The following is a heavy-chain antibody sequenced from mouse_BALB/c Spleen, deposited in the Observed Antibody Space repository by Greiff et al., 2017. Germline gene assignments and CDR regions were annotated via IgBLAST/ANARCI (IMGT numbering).Heavy chain of an antibody. V-gene: IGHV5-9-4*01. CDR2: ISSGGSYT. Sequence: EVKVVESGGGLVKPGGSLKLSCAASGFTFSSYAMSWVRQSPEKRLEWVAEISSGGSYTYYPDTVTGRFTISRDNAKNTLYLEMSSLRSEDTAMYYCARDGYDSYAMDYWGQGTSVTVSS. J-gene: IGHJ4*01. CDR1: GFTFSSYA. D-gene: IGHD2-4*01. CDR3: ARDGYDSYAMDY.